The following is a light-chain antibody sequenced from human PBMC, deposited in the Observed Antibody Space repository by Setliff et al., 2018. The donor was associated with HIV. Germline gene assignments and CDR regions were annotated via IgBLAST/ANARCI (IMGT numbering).Light chain of an antibody. Sequence: QSVLTQPASVSGSPGQSITTSCTGTSSDVGTYNFVSWYQQHPGKAPKLIIYDVNYRPSGVSNRFSGSKSGSTASLTISGLQAEDEADYYCSSYTSSTPLYVFGTGTKVTVL. CDR1: SSDVGTYNF. J-gene: IGLJ1*01. CDR2: DVN. V-gene: IGLV2-14*03. CDR3: SSYTSSTPLYV.